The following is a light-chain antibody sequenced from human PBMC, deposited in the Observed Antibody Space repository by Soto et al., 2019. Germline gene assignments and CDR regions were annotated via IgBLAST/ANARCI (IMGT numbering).Light chain of an antibody. CDR1: QGISSY. Sequence: IQLTHSPSSLSASVVDGVTITCRPSQGISSYLAWYQQKPGKAHTLLIYAASTLQSGVPSRFSGSGSGTDFTLTIRSLQPEDFATYYCQQLNSYPSITFGQGTRLEI. CDR2: AAS. J-gene: IGKJ5*01. CDR3: QQLNSYPSIT. V-gene: IGKV1-9*01.